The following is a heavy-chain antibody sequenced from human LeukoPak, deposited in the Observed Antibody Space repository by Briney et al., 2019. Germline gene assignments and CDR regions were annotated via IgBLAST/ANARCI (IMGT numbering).Heavy chain of an antibody. D-gene: IGHD6-13*01. CDR2: INSDGSST. J-gene: IGHJ4*02. CDR3: ARDGWPGSSYYRPFDY. CDR1: GFTSSSYW. V-gene: IGHV3-74*01. Sequence: GGSLRLSCAASGFTSSSYWMHWVRQAPGNGLVWVSRINSDGSSTSYADSVKGRFTISRDNAKNTLYLQMNSLRAEDTAVYYCARDGWPGSSYYRPFDYWGQGTLVTVSS.